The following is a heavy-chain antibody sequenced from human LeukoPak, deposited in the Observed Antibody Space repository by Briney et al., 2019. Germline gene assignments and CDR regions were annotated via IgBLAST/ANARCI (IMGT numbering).Heavy chain of an antibody. CDR1: GGSISSSSYY. D-gene: IGHD6-19*01. J-gene: IGHJ6*03. CDR3: ARMRRGYSSGWYIEYMDV. Sequence: SETLSLTCTVSGGSISSSSYYWGWIRQPPGKGLEWLGSIYYSGSTYYNPSLKSRVTISVDTSKNQFSLKLSSVTAADTAVYYCARMRRGYSSGWYIEYMDVWGKGTTVTVSS. V-gene: IGHV4-39*01. CDR2: IYYSGST.